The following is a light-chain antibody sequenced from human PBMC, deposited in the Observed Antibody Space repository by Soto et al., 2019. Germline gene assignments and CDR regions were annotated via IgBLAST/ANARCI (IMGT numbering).Light chain of an antibody. V-gene: IGLV1-44*01. CDR2: NNN. Sequence: QPVLTQPPSASGTPGQRVTISCSGSSSNIGSDTVNWYQQLPGTAPKLLIYNNNQRPSGVPDRFSGSQSGTSASLAISGLQSEDGADYYCASWDDSLNGVVFGGGTKLTVL. CDR3: ASWDDSLNGVV. CDR1: SSNIGSDT. J-gene: IGLJ2*01.